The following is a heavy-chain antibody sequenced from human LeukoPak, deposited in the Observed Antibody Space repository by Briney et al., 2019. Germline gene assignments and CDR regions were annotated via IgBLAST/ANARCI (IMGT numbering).Heavy chain of an antibody. V-gene: IGHV5-51*01. CDR3: ARASGVSGYVDY. Sequence: KGGESLKISCKGSGYGFTNFWIGWVRQMPGKGLEWMGIIYPGDSDTRYSPSFQGQVTISADKSISTAYLQWSSLKASDTAMYYCARASGVSGYVDYWGQGTLVTVSS. CDR2: IYPGDSDT. CDR1: GYGFTNFW. D-gene: IGHD3-22*01. J-gene: IGHJ4*02.